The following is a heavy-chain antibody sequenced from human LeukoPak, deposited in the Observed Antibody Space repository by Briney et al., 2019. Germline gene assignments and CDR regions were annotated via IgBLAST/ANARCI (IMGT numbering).Heavy chain of an antibody. D-gene: IGHD2-15*01. V-gene: IGHV3-30*02. CDR1: GFTFSHHG. CDR2: IRNDGSNH. CDR3: AREVVVAATRYMDV. J-gene: IGHJ6*03. Sequence: GGSLRLSCAASGFTFSHHGMHWVRQAPGKGLEWVAFIRNDGSNHYYADSVKGRFTISRDNAKNSLYLQMNSLRAEDTAVYYCAREVVVAATRYMDVWGKGTTVTISS.